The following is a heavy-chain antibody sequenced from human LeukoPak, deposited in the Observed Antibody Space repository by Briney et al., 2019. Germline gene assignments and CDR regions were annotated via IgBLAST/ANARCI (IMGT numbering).Heavy chain of an antibody. CDR2: ISSSSSTI. D-gene: IGHD3-3*01. Sequence: GGSLRLSCAASGFTFSSYSMNWVRQAPGKGLEWVSYISSSSSTIYYADSVKGRFTISRDNAKNSLYLQMNSLRAEDTAVYYCARDYDFWSGYNHNWVDPWGQGTLVTVSS. CDR3: ARDYDFWSGYNHNWVDP. J-gene: IGHJ5*02. CDR1: GFTFSSYS. V-gene: IGHV3-48*01.